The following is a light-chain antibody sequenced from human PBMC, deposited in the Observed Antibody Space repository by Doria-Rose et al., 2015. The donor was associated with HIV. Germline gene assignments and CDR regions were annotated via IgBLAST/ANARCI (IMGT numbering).Light chain of an antibody. CDR3: AAWDDGLNGFV. J-gene: IGLJ1*01. CDR2: NND. Sequence: QSVLTQPPSASGTPGQRVTIFCSGSSSNIGSNAVNWYQQLPGKAPKLLIYNNDQRPSGVPDRFSGSKSGTSASLAISGLQSEDEADYYCAAWDDGLNGFVFAIRTKVIVL. CDR1: SSNIGSNA. V-gene: IGLV1-44*01.